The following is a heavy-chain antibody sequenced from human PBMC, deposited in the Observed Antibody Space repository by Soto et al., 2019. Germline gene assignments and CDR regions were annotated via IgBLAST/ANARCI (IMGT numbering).Heavy chain of an antibody. Sequence: GGSLRLSCAASGFTFSSYAMSWVRQAPGKGLEWVSAISGSGGSTYYADSVKGRFTISRDNSKNTLYLQMNGLRAEDTTVYYCAKDPGSDNWFDPWGQGTLVTVSS. CDR3: AKDPGSDNWFDP. V-gene: IGHV3-23*01. D-gene: IGHD5-12*01. CDR1: GFTFSSYA. J-gene: IGHJ5*02. CDR2: ISGSGGST.